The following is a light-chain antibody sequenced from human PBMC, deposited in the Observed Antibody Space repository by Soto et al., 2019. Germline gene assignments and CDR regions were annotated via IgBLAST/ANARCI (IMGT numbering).Light chain of an antibody. Sequence: EVVLTQSPGTLSLSPGERATLSCRASQSISSSYSAWYQQKAGHATRLLFYCASTRATGIPDRFSGSGSGTDFALTITRLEAEDFAVYYCQQYGSSPPLTFGGGTKVEIK. CDR3: QQYGSSPPLT. CDR1: QSISSSY. J-gene: IGKJ4*02. CDR2: CAS. V-gene: IGKV3-20*01.